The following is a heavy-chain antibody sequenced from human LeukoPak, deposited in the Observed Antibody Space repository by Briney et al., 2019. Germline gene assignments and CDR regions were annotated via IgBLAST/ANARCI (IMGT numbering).Heavy chain of an antibody. V-gene: IGHV1-2*02. CDR3: ARETRGGPWFGELTYYMDV. D-gene: IGHD3-10*01. CDR1: GYTFTGYY. CDR2: ITPNSGGT. Sequence: ASVKVSCKASGYTFTGYYMPWGRQPPGQGLEWMGWITPNSGGTNSAQKFTGKVPMTRDTSISTATMELSRLRSDDTAVYYCARETRGGPWFGELTYYMDVWGKGTTVTVSS. J-gene: IGHJ6*03.